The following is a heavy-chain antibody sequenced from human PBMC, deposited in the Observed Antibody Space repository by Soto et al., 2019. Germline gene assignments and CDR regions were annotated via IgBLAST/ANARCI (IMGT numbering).Heavy chain of an antibody. J-gene: IGHJ4*02. CDR3: AREGSYSAYNFAHGIQLWSFDF. Sequence: SXTLSLTCTVSGGSINTFYWSWVRQPAVKGLEWIGRIFSSGSTSFNPSLESRVAMSVDTSKNHFSLNLSSVTAADMAVYYCAREGSYSAYNFAHGIQLWSFDFWGQGALVTVSS. D-gene: IGHD5-12*01. V-gene: IGHV4-4*07. CDR1: GGSINTFY. CDR2: IFSSGST.